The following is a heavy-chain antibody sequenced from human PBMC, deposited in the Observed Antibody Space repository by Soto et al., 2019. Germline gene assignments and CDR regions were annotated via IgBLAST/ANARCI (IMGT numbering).Heavy chain of an antibody. J-gene: IGHJ6*02. Sequence: QVQLEQSGAEVKKPGDSMKVSCKASGYTFTTYGISWVRQAPGQGLEWMGWINGYNGNTDYPQKLQGRVTMTTDTSMSTAYMELRILRSDYTAVYYCAREGSAPYYYYGMDVWGQGTTVTVSS. CDR3: AREGSAPYYYYGMDV. D-gene: IGHD6-19*01. CDR1: GYTFTTYG. V-gene: IGHV1-18*01. CDR2: INGYNGNT.